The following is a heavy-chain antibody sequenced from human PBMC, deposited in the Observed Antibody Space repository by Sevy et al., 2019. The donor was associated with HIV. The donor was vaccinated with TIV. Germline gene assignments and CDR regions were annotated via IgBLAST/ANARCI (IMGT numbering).Heavy chain of an antibody. CDR3: ARAVGGIAAADGAFDI. CDR1: GGTFGSYA. D-gene: IGHD6-13*01. Sequence: ASVKVSCKASGGTFGSYAISWVRQAPGQGLEWMGGIMPIFGTANYAQKFQGRVTITADESTSTAYMELISLRSEDTAVYYCARAVGGIAAADGAFDIWGQGTMVTVSS. J-gene: IGHJ3*02. CDR2: IMPIFGTA. V-gene: IGHV1-69*13.